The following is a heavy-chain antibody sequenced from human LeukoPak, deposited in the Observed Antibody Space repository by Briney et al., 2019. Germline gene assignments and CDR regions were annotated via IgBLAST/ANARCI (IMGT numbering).Heavy chain of an antibody. CDR3: AKDHVLAPWTPFDY. V-gene: IGHV3-23*01. J-gene: IGHJ4*02. CDR2: ISGSGGST. CDR1: GFTFSSCA. Sequence: PGGSLRLSCAASGFTFSSCAMSWVRQAPGKGLEWVSAISGSGGSTYYADSVKGRFTISRDNSKNTLYLQMNSLRAEDTAVYYCAKDHVLAPWTPFDYWGQGTLVTVSS. D-gene: IGHD3-10*02.